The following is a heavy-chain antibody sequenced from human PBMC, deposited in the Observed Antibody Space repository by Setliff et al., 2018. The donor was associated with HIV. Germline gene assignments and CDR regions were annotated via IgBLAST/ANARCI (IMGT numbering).Heavy chain of an antibody. Sequence: SETLSLPCRVSGGSISSGNYYWGWTRQPAGKGLEWIGHIYTDGTIKYNPSLKSRLTISLDTSKNQFSLKLNAVTAADTAVYYCERGGQSSGYAIEYWGQGTLVTVSS. V-gene: IGHV4-61*09. CDR1: GGSISSGNYY. CDR2: IYTDGTI. D-gene: IGHD5-12*01. CDR3: ERGGQSSGYAIEY. J-gene: IGHJ4*02.